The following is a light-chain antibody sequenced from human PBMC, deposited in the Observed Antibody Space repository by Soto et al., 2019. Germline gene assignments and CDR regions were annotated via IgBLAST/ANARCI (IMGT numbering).Light chain of an antibody. Sequence: EIVLTQSPATLSLSPGERATLSCRASQSVSSYLAWYQQKAGQAPRLLIYDASNRATGIPARFSGSGSGTDFPLTISRLKAEDFAVYYCKQSSSWPRTFGLGTKVEI. V-gene: IGKV3-11*01. CDR3: KQSSSWPRT. CDR1: QSVSSY. J-gene: IGKJ1*01. CDR2: DAS.